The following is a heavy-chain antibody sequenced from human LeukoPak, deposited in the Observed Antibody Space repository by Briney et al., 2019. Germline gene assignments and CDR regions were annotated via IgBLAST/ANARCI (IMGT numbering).Heavy chain of an antibody. J-gene: IGHJ4*02. V-gene: IGHV3-21*04. CDR1: GFTFSSYS. D-gene: IGHD3-22*01. CDR2: ISSSSYI. Sequence: GGSLRLSCAASGFTFSSYSMNWVRQAPGKGLEWVSSISSSSYIYYADSVKGRFTISRDDAKNSLYLQMNSLRAEDTALYYCAKALDYYDSSGYDYWGQGTLVTVSS. CDR3: AKALDYYDSSGYDY.